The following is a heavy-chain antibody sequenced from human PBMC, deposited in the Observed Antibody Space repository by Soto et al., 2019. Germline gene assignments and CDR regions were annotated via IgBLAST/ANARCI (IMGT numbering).Heavy chain of an antibody. CDR1: GFTFSILG. CDR3: AKDSGRSGWYSDY. CDR2: ISGSGGST. D-gene: IGHD6-19*01. Sequence: GGSLRLSCAASGFTFSILGMHWVRQTPGKGLEWVSAISGSGGSTYYADSVKGRFTISRDNSKNTLYLQMNSLRAEDTAVYYCAKDSGRSGWYSDYWGQGTLVTVSS. J-gene: IGHJ4*02. V-gene: IGHV3-23*01.